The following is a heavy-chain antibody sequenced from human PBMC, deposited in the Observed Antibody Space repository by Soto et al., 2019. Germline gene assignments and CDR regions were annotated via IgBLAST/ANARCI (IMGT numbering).Heavy chain of an antibody. CDR2: IYHSGST. CDR3: SRVSGYSSAPYWFXP. CDR1: GGSISSSNW. J-gene: IGHJ5*02. V-gene: IGHV4-4*02. Sequence: SETLSLTCAVSGGSISSSNWWSWVRQPPGKGLEWIGEIYHSGSTNYNPSLKSRGTISVDKSKNHFSLKLSSVTAADTAVYYSSRVSGYSSAPYWFXPWGQGTLVTVSS. D-gene: IGHD6-19*01.